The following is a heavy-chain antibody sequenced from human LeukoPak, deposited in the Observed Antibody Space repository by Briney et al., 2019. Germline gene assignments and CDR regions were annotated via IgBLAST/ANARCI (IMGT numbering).Heavy chain of an antibody. CDR3: ASLKNYYDSSGYLVTDAFDI. V-gene: IGHV1-18*01. Sequence: ASVKVSCTASGYTFTSYGISWVRQAPGQGLEWMGWISAYNGNTNYAQKFQGRVTMTTDTSTSTAYMELRSLKSDDTAVYYCASLKNYYDSSGYLVTDAFDIWGQGTMVTVSS. CDR1: GYTFTSYG. J-gene: IGHJ3*02. CDR2: ISAYNGNT. D-gene: IGHD3-22*01.